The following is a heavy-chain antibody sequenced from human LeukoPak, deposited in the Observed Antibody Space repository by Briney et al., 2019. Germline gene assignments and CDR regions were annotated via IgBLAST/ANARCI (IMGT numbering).Heavy chain of an antibody. Sequence: GGSLRLSCAASGFPFSSYWMSWVRQAPGKGLEWVANIKQDGSDKYYVDSVKGRFTISRDNAKNSLNLQLNSLRADDTAVYYCARLTGATGFDYWGQGTLVTVSS. CDR1: GFPFSSYW. CDR2: IKQDGSDK. CDR3: ARLTGATGFDY. V-gene: IGHV3-7*01. D-gene: IGHD1-1*01. J-gene: IGHJ4*02.